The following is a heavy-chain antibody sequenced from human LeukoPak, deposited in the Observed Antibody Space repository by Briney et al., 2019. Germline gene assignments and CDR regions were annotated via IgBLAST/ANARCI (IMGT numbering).Heavy chain of an antibody. CDR3: ARHGSGYPIHY. V-gene: IGHV5-51*01. J-gene: IGHJ4*02. CDR2: VYRSDSDT. D-gene: IGHD5-12*01. CDR1: GYSFTSNW. Sequence: GESLKISCKGSGYSFTSNWIGWVRQMPGKGLEWMGIVYRSDSDTRYSPSFQGQVTISADKSITTAYLQWSSLKASDTAMYYCARHGSGYPIHYWGQGTLVTVSS.